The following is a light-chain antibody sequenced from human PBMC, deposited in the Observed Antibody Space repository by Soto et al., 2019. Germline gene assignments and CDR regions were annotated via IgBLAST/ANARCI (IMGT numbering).Light chain of an antibody. CDR3: SSYTSSSTYV. V-gene: IGLV2-14*01. J-gene: IGLJ1*01. CDR1: SSDVGGYNF. CDR2: EVS. Sequence: QSALAQPASVSGSPGQSITISCTGTSSDVGGYNFVSWYQQHPDKVPKLMIYEVSNRPSGVSNRFSGSKSGNTASLTISGLQAEDEADYYCSSYTSSSTYVFGTGTKVTVL.